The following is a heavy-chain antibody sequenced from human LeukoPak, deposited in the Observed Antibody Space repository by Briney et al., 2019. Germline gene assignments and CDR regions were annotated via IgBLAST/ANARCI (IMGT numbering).Heavy chain of an antibody. J-gene: IGHJ3*02. Sequence: SVKVSCKASGGTFSSYAISWVRQAPGQGLEWMGGIIPIFGTANYAQKFQGRVTMTTDESTSTAYMELSSLRSEDTAVYYCARGPYYYDSSGYGDDAFDIWGQGTMVAVSS. CDR1: GGTFSSYA. V-gene: IGHV1-69*05. CDR3: ARGPYYYDSSGYGDDAFDI. D-gene: IGHD3-22*01. CDR2: IIPIFGTA.